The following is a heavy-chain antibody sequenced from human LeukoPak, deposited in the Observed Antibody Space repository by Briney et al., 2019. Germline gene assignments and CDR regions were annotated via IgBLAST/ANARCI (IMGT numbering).Heavy chain of an antibody. CDR1: GFTFSSYA. Sequence: GGSLRLSCAASGFTFSSYAMHWVRQAPGKGLEYVSAISSNGGSTYYANSVEGRFTISRDNSKNTLYLQMGSLRAEDMAVYYCAREIGRGSGSGDAFDIWGQGTMVTVSS. J-gene: IGHJ3*02. D-gene: IGHD3-10*01. V-gene: IGHV3-64*01. CDR2: ISSNGGST. CDR3: AREIGRGSGSGDAFDI.